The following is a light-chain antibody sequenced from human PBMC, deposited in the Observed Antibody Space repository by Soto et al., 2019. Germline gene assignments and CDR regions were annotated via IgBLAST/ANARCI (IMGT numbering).Light chain of an antibody. CDR1: QSVSVW. Sequence: DIQMTQSPSTLSASVGDRVTITCRASQSVSVWLAWYQQKPGKAPKLLMYMGSRLESGVPSRFSGSGSGTEFTLTISSLQPDDFATYYCQHYSGYSRAFGQGTKVDIK. J-gene: IGKJ1*01. V-gene: IGKV1-5*03. CDR2: MGS. CDR3: QHYSGYSRA.